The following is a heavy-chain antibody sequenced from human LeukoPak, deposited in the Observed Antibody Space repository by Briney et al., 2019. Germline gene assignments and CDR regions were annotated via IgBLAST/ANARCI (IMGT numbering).Heavy chain of an antibody. V-gene: IGHV1-69*13. CDR2: IIPIFGTA. J-gene: IGHJ4*02. CDR1: GGTFSSNA. CDR3: ASMGVNDFWSGYYHIDY. D-gene: IGHD3-3*01. Sequence: SVKVSCKXSGGTFSSNAISWVRQAPGQGLEWTGRIIPIFGTANYAQKFQGRVTITADESTSTAYMELSSLRSEDTAVYYCASMGVNDFWSGYYHIDYWGQGTLVTVSS.